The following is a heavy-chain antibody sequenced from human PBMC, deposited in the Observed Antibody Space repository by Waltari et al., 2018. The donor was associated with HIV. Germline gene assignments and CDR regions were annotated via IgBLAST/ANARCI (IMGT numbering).Heavy chain of an antibody. CDR2: IYYSGST. CDR1: GGSISSSSYY. CDR3: ARVRATGTGGLGYYYYGMDV. Sequence: QLQLQESGPGLVKPSETLSLTCTVSGGSISSSSYYWGWIRQPPGKGLEWIGSIYYSGSTYYNPSLKSRVTISVDTSKNQFSLKLSSVTAADTAVYYCARVRATGTGGLGYYYYGMDVWGQGTTVTVSS. V-gene: IGHV4-39*07. J-gene: IGHJ6*02. D-gene: IGHD2-8*02.